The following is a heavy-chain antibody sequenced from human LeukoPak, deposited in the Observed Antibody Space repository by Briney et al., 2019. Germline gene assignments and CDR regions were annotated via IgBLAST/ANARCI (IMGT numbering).Heavy chain of an antibody. J-gene: IGHJ5*02. D-gene: IGHD2-15*01. Sequence: SETLSLTCPVSGGSISSYYWSWIRQPAGKGLEWIGRIYTSGSTNYNPSLKSRITMSVDTSKNQFSLKLNSVTAADTAVYYCARGRRYCSSGSCYSSWFDPWGQGTLVTVSS. CDR1: GGSISSYY. V-gene: IGHV4-4*07. CDR2: IYTSGST. CDR3: ARGRRYCSSGSCYSSWFDP.